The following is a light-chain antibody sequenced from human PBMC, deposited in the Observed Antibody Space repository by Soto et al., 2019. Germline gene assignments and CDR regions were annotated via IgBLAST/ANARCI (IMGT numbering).Light chain of an antibody. Sequence: QAVVTQPPSVSAAPGQKVTISCSGRNSNIGNNYVSWYQQFPGTAPKLLIYDNNQRPSGIPDRFSGSKSGTSATLGITGLQTGDEADYYCGTWDSSQTAWVFGGGTQLTVL. V-gene: IGLV1-51*01. CDR1: NSNIGNNY. CDR3: GTWDSSQTAWV. CDR2: DNN. J-gene: IGLJ7*01.